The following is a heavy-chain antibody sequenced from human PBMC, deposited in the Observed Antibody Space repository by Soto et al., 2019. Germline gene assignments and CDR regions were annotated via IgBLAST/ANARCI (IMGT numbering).Heavy chain of an antibody. J-gene: IGHJ5*02. CDR1: GYTFTSYG. V-gene: IGHV1-18*01. CDR2: ISAYNGNT. CDR3: ARGARDYYGSGSNWFDP. Sequence: ASVKVSCKASGYTFTSYGISWVRQAPGQGLEWMGWISAYNGNTNYAQKLQGRVTMTTDTSTSTAYMELRSLRSDDTAVYYCARGARDYYGSGSNWFDPWGQGTLVTVSS. D-gene: IGHD3-10*01.